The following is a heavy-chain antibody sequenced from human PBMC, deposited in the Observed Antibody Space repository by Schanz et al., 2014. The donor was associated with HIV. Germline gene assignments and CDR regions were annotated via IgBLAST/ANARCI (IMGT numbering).Heavy chain of an antibody. D-gene: IGHD3-10*01. V-gene: IGHV1-69*06. CDR2: IIPIIGTA. CDR3: TSGSFEFGDLLDDYYYDAMDV. J-gene: IGHJ6*02. CDR1: GGTFSNYA. Sequence: QVPLVQSGAEVKKPGSSVKVSCKASGGTFSNYAMTWVRQAPVQGLEWMAGIIPIIGTADYAQKFQGRVTITADKSTSTLYLELSSLRSEDTAVYYCTSGSFEFGDLLDDYYYDAMDVWGQGTTVTVSS.